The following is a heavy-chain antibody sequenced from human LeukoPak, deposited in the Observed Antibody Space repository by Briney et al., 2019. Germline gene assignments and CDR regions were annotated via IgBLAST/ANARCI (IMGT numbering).Heavy chain of an antibody. CDR3: ARDIYCTNTVCYFDS. CDR1: GFTFSRYS. V-gene: IGHV3-21*01. Sequence: GGSLRLSCAASGFTFSRYSMNWVRQAPGKGLEWVSSISSSSSYIYYADSVQGRFTISRDNAKNSLYLQMNSLRAEDTAVYYCARDIYCTNTVCYFDSWGQGTLVTVSS. D-gene: IGHD2-8*01. CDR2: ISSSSSYI. J-gene: IGHJ4*02.